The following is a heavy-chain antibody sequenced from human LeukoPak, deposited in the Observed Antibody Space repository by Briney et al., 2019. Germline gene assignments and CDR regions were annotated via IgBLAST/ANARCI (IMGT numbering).Heavy chain of an antibody. CDR1: GFTFSSYG. V-gene: IGHV3-NL1*01. Sequence: GGSLRLSCAASGFTFSSYGMHWVRQAPGKGLEWVSVIYSGGSTYYADSVKGRFTISRDNSKNTLYLQMNSLRAEDTAVYYCARVTTVTRGDWGQGTLVTVSS. J-gene: IGHJ4*02. CDR2: IYSGGST. CDR3: ARVTTVTRGD. D-gene: IGHD4-17*01.